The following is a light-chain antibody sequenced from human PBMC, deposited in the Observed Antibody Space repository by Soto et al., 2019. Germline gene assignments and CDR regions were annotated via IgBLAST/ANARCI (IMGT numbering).Light chain of an antibody. J-gene: IGKJ2*01. CDR3: QQYDSSLYT. CDR1: QSVSSTY. V-gene: IGKV3-20*01. CDR2: GAS. Sequence: EIVLTQSPATLSLSPGERATLSCRASQSVSSTYLAWYQQKPGQAPRLLIDGASSRATGIPDRFSGSGSATDFTLTISRLQPEDFAVYFCQQYDSSLYTFGQGTKLEIK.